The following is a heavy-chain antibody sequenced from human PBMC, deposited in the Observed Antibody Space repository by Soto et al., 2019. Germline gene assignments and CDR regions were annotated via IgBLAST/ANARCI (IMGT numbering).Heavy chain of an antibody. CDR3: ARAHTMMILDRFDP. J-gene: IGHJ5*02. CDR2: IWFDGSKK. D-gene: IGHD3-22*01. Sequence: LRLSCAASGFKFRNYAIHWVRQAPGKGLEWLAVIWFDGSKKYYADSVKGRFTISRDNSKNTVYLDMNSLTADDSGVFYCARAHTMMILDRFDPWGHGTLVTVSS. CDR1: GFKFRNYA. V-gene: IGHV3-33*01.